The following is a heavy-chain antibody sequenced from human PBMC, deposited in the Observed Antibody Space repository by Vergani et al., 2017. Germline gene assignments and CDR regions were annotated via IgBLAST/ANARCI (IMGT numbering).Heavy chain of an antibody. CDR3: ARGTMVRGVHPEY. CDR1: GFTFSDHY. V-gene: IGHV3-72*01. D-gene: IGHD3-10*01. CDR2: TRNKANSYTT. J-gene: IGHJ4*02. Sequence: EVQLVESGGGLVKPGGSLRLSCAASGFTFSDHYMDWVRQAPGKGLEWVGRTRNKANSYTTEYAASVKGRFTISRDDSKNSLYLQMNSLKTEDTAVYYCARGTMVRGVHPEYWGQGTLVTVSS.